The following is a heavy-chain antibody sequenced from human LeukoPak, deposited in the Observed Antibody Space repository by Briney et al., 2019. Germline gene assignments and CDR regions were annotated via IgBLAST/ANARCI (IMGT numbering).Heavy chain of an antibody. Sequence: SETLSLTCNVSGGSISSYYWSWIRQPAGKGLEWIGHIYTNGSPNYNPSLRGRVTMSVDTSKNQFSLELTSVTAADTAVYYCAGEGDYWHRFDCWGQGTLVTVSS. D-gene: IGHD4-17*01. CDR2: IYTNGSP. V-gene: IGHV4-4*07. CDR3: AGEGDYWHRFDC. J-gene: IGHJ4*02. CDR1: GGSISSYY.